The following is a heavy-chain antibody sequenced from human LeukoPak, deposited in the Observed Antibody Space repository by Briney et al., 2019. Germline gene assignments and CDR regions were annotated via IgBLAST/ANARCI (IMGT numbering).Heavy chain of an antibody. V-gene: IGHV3-21*01. Sequence: GGSLRLPCAASGFTFSSYRMNWVRQAPGKGLEWVSSISSSSSYIYYADSVKGRFTISRDNAKNSLYLQMNSLRAEDTAVYYCARDHRYYDSSGYYTSPWGQGTLVTVSS. CDR2: ISSSSSYI. J-gene: IGHJ4*02. D-gene: IGHD3-22*01. CDR1: GFTFSSYR. CDR3: ARDHRYYDSSGYYTSP.